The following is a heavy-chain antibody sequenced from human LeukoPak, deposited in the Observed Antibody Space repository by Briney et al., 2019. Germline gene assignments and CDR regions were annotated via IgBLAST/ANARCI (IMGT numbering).Heavy chain of an antibody. D-gene: IGHD3-10*01. CDR2: IIPIFGTA. J-gene: IGHJ4*02. CDR1: GGTFSSYA. Sequence: ASVKVSCKASGGTFSSYAISWVRQAPGQGLEWMGGIIPIFGTASYAQKFQGRVTITADESTSTAYMELSSLRSEDTAVYYCARSYYGSGSYYMATDYWGQGTLVTVSS. CDR3: ARSYYGSGSYYMATDY. V-gene: IGHV1-69*13.